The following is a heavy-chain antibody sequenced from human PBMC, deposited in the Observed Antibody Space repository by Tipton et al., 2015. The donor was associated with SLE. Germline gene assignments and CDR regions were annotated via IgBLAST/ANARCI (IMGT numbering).Heavy chain of an antibody. CDR2: INHSGST. V-gene: IGHV4-34*01. CDR1: GGPFSGYY. D-gene: IGHD5-18*01. CDR3: ATSSTGEYSYGYGHY. J-gene: IGHJ4*02. Sequence: LRLSCAVYGGPFSGYYWSWIRQPPGKGLEWIGEINHSGSTNYNPSLKSRVTISVDTSKNQFSLKLSSVTAADTAVYYCATSSTGEYSYGYGHYWGQGTLVTVSS.